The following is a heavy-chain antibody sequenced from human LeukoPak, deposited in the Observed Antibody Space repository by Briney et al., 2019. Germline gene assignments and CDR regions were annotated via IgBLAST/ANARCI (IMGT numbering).Heavy chain of an antibody. CDR2: IIPIFGTA. J-gene: IGHJ5*02. Sequence: SVKVSCKASGGTFISYAISWVRQAPGQGLEWMGGIIPIFGTANYAQKFQGRVTITADESTSTAYMELSSLRSEDTAVYYCAREEGPIAAAGRRFDPWGQGTLVTVSS. V-gene: IGHV1-69*13. D-gene: IGHD6-13*01. CDR1: GGTFISYA. CDR3: AREEGPIAAAGRRFDP.